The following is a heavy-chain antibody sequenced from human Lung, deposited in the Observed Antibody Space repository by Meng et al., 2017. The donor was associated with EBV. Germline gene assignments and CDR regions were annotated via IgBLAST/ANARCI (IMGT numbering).Heavy chain of an antibody. J-gene: IGHJ4*02. CDR1: GDSFSNSYR. Sequence: VHSQGPRPVSVEPVGAPFPPCAISGDSFSNSYRWIWVRQPSGKGVERIGYISYSGSTYYNPSLKSRVTISVNTSKNQFSLKLNSVTAADAAVYYCAREWCSGGSCYPDYWGQGTLVTVSS. CDR2: ISYSGST. V-gene: IGHV4-4*02. CDR3: AREWCSGGSCYPDY. D-gene: IGHD2-15*01.